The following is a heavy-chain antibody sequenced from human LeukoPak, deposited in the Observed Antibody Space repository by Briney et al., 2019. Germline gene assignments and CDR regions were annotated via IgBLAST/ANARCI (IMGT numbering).Heavy chain of an antibody. J-gene: IGHJ4*02. V-gene: IGHV3-30*18. CDR2: ISYDGSNK. D-gene: IGHD6-13*01. CDR1: GFTFRSYG. Sequence: PGGSLRPSCAASGFTFRSYGTHWVRQAPGKGLEWVAVISYDGSNKYYADSVKGRFTISRDNSKNTLYLQMNSLRAEDTAVYYCAKDRAAAGEIDYWGQGTLVTVSS. CDR3: AKDRAAAGEIDY.